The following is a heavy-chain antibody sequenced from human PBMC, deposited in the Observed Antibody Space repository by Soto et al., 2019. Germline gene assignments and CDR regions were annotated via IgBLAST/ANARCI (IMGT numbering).Heavy chain of an antibody. D-gene: IGHD4-17*01. CDR3: AREVTVTTPGY. Sequence: ASVKVSCKACGYTFTSYYRHCVRQAPGQGLEWMGIINPSGGSTSYAQKFQGRVTMTRDTSTSTVYMELSSLRSEDTAVYYCAREVTVTTPGYWGQGTLVTVSS. CDR2: INPSGGST. CDR1: GYTFTSYY. J-gene: IGHJ4*02. V-gene: IGHV1-46*03.